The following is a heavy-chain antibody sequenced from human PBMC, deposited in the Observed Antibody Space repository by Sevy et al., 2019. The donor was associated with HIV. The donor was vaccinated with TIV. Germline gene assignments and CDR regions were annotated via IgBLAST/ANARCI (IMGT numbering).Heavy chain of an antibody. J-gene: IGHJ3*02. CDR1: GFTFSNAW. Sequence: GGSLRLSCAASGFTFSNAWMSWVRQAPGKGLEWVGRIKSKTDGGTTDYAAPVKGRFTISRDDSKNMLYLQMNSLKTEDTAVYYCTTAPTKQQLFIGAFDIWGQGTMVTVSS. D-gene: IGHD6-13*01. V-gene: IGHV3-15*01. CDR2: IKSKTDGGTT. CDR3: TTAPTKQQLFIGAFDI.